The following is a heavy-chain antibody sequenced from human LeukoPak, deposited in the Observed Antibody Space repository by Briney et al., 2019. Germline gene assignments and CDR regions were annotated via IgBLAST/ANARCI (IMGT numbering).Heavy chain of an antibody. V-gene: IGHV3-23*01. D-gene: IGHD5-18*01. CDR3: AKERYRNGEIFDY. J-gene: IGHJ4*02. CDR1: GFTFSSYA. CDR2: ISGTGGST. Sequence: GGSLRLSCAASGFTFSSYAMSWVRQAPGKGLEWVSAISGTGGSTFYADSVKGRFTISRDNSKNTLYLQMNSLRAEDTAVYYCAKERYRNGEIFDYWGQGTLVTVSS.